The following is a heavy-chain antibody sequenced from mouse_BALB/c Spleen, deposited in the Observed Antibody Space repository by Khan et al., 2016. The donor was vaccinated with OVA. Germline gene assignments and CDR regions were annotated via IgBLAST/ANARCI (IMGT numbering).Heavy chain of an antibody. D-gene: IGHD3-1*01. CDR3: ARGGSSGPAWFTY. J-gene: IGHJ3*01. CDR1: GYSITSGYF. V-gene: IGHV3-6*02. CDR2: IRYDGNS. Sequence: EVQLQESGPGLVKPSQSLSLTCSVTGYSITSGYFWNWIRQFPGNKLEWMGYIRYDGNSNYNPSLKNRIFITRDTSKNQFFLKLNSVTPEDTATXYCARGGSSGPAWFTYWGQGTLVTVSA.